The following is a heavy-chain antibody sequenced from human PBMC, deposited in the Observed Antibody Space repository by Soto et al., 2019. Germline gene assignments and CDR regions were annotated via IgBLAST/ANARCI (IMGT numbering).Heavy chain of an antibody. V-gene: IGHV1-69*13. CDR3: ARDPTYYYDSSGYYYPRYFDY. CDR1: GGTFSSYA. D-gene: IGHD3-22*01. Sequence: ASVKVSCKASGGTFSSYAISWVRQAPGQGLEWMGGIIPIFGTANYAQKFQGRVTITADESTSTAYMELSSLRSEDTAVYYCARDPTYYYDSSGYYYPRYFDYWGQGTLVTVSS. J-gene: IGHJ4*02. CDR2: IIPIFGTA.